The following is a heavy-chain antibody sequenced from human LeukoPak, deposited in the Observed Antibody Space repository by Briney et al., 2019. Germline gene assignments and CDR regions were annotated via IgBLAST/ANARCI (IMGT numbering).Heavy chain of an antibody. D-gene: IGHD1-26*01. J-gene: IGHJ4*02. CDR3: AKLILGARSLFDF. CDR1: GFTFSTYA. Sequence: GGSLRLSCAASGFTFSTYAMHWVRQAPGKGLEWVAVISFDGGNKYYADSVRGRFTISRDNSKNTLYLQMSSLRADDTAMYYCAKLILGARSLFDFRGQGILVTVSS. V-gene: IGHV3-30-3*02. CDR2: ISFDGGNK.